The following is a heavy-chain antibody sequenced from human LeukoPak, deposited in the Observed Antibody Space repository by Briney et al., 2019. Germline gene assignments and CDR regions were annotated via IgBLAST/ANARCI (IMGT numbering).Heavy chain of an antibody. D-gene: IGHD6-13*01. CDR3: ARGVGESSSWYGGSFDY. J-gene: IGHJ4*02. Sequence: SETLSLTCTVSGGSISSYYWSWIRQPPGKGLEWIGYIYYSGSTNYNPSLKGRVTISVDTSKNQFSLKLSSVTAADTAVYYCARGVGESSSWYGGSFDYWGQGTLVTVSS. CDR1: GGSISSYY. CDR2: IYYSGST. V-gene: IGHV4-59*01.